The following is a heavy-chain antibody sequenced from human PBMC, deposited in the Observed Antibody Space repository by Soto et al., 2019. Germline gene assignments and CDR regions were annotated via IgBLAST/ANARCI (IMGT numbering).Heavy chain of an antibody. CDR1: GFTFDDYA. V-gene: IGHV3-9*01. CDR2: ISWNSGSV. D-gene: IGHD2-21*01. Sequence: EVQLVESGGGLVQPGRSLRLSCAASGFTFDDYAMHWVRQAPGKGLEWVSGISWNSGSVGYADSVKGRFTISRDNDKNSPTPQMNSMGNAGKTLDCYAKRVDANIEAAGPSCVGRGQG. J-gene: IGHJ4*01. CDR3: AKRVDANIEAAGPSCVG.